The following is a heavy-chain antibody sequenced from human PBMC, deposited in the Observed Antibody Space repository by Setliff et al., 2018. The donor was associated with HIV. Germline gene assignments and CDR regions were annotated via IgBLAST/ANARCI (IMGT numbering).Heavy chain of an antibody. CDR3: ATLDHSGGNFLAY. CDR2: IHSSGST. V-gene: IGHV4-4*09. CDR1: GGSVNDFY. D-gene: IGHD2-21*02. J-gene: IGHJ4*02. Sequence: PSETLSLTCTVSGGSVNDFYRNWICQPPGKGPEWIGYIHSSGSTIYNPSLKSRITISLDTSKEQFSLELSSATAADTAVYYCATLDHSGGNFLAYWGQGSLVTVSS.